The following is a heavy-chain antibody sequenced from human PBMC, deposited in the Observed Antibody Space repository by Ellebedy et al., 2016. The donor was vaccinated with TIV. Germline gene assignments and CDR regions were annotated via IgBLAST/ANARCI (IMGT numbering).Heavy chain of an antibody. CDR1: GYTFTNYW. D-gene: IGHD6-13*01. CDR2: IFPGDSDT. V-gene: IGHV5-51*01. Sequence: GGSLRLXXKASGYTFTNYWISWVRQMPGKGLEWVGIIFPGDSDTRYSPSLQGQVTISVDKSISTAYLQWNTLKASDSAMYYCGRQAHSINWYRSWYFDLWGRGTLVTVSS. J-gene: IGHJ2*01. CDR3: GRQAHSINWYRSWYFDL.